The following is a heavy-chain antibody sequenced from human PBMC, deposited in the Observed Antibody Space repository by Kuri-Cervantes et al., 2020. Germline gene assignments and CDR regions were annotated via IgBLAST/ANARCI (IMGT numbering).Heavy chain of an antibody. CDR3: TTDLDYRVNYYYYYGMDV. CDR2: IKSKTDGGTT. J-gene: IGHJ6*02. Sequence: GESLKISCAASGFTFSNAWMSWVRQAPGKGLEWVGRIKSKTDGGTTDYAAPVKGRFTSSRDDSKNTLYLQMNSLKTEDTAVYYCTTDLDYRVNYYYYYGMDVWGQGTTVTVSS. D-gene: IGHD4-11*01. CDR1: GFTFSNAW. V-gene: IGHV3-15*01.